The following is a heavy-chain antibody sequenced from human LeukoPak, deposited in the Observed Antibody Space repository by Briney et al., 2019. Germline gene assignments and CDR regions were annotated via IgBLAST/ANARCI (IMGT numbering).Heavy chain of an antibody. V-gene: IGHV1-8*01. CDR3: ARVPRGYSYGYRFDY. D-gene: IGHD5-18*01. Sequence: GASVTVSCKASGYTFTSYDINWVRQAPGQGLEWVGWMNPNSGNTGYAQKFQGRVTMTRNTSISTAYMELSSLRSEDTAVYYCARVPRGYSYGYRFDYWGQGTLVTVSS. CDR1: GYTFTSYD. J-gene: IGHJ4*02. CDR2: MNPNSGNT.